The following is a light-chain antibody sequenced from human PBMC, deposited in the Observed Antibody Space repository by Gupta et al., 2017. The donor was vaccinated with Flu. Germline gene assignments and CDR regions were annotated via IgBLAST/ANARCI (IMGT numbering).Light chain of an antibody. V-gene: IGLV2-11*01. CDR1: SSDVGGYNY. CDR2: DVS. J-gene: IGLJ1*01. CDR3: CSYAGSDNCV. Sequence: QSALTQPRYVSGSPGPSVTMACTGTSSDVGGYNYGYWYQQHRSKAHKLMVYDVSKRPAGVPDRFSDSKSGNTAALTISERKGEEEADYYSCSYAGSDNCVFGTGTKVTVL.